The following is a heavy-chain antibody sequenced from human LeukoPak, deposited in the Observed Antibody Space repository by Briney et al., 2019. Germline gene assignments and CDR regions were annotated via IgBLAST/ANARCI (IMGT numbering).Heavy chain of an antibody. CDR1: GFTFSNYA. CDR3: AKRTSGSSWYSSDS. Sequence: GGSLRLSCAASGFTFSNYAMTWVRQAPGKGLEWVSTMSGDATSTYYADSVKGRFTISRDNSKNTLYLQMNSLRADDTAVYYCAKRTSGSSWYSSDSWGQGTLVTVSS. D-gene: IGHD6-13*01. V-gene: IGHV3-23*01. J-gene: IGHJ4*02. CDR2: MSGDATST.